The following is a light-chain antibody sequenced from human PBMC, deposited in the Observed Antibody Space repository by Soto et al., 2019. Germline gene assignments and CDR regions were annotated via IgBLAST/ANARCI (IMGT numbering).Light chain of an antibody. Sequence: AIRMTQSPSSLSASPGDRVTITCRASQGISSYLAWYQQKPGQAPKLLIYAASTLQSGVPSRFSSSGAGTDFPLTSSCLQAEDFATYCCQQYYSYPLTFGRGTRLEIK. CDR1: QGISSY. CDR2: AAS. J-gene: IGKJ5*01. V-gene: IGKV1-8*01. CDR3: QQYYSYPLT.